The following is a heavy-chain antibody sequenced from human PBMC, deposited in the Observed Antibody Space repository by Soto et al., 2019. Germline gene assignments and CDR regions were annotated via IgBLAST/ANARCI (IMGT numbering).Heavy chain of an antibody. Sequence: NPGGSLRLSCTASGFTFGDYAMSWFRQAPGKGLEWVGFIRSKAYGGTTEYATSVKGRFTISRDDSKSIAYLQMNSLKTEDTAVYYCTSAGGIVVVPAAIMSGWFDPWGQGTLVTVSS. V-gene: IGHV3-49*05. CDR3: TSAGGIVVVPAAIMSGWFDP. J-gene: IGHJ5*02. D-gene: IGHD2-2*01. CDR2: IRSKAYGGTT. CDR1: GFTFGDYA.